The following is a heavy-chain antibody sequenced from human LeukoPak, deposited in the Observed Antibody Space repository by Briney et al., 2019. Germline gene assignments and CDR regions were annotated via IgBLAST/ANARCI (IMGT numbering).Heavy chain of an antibody. V-gene: IGHV3-23*01. CDR1: GITFSSYG. D-gene: IGHD2-15*01. CDR2: ISSTGGTT. J-gene: IGHJ6*03. Sequence: GGSLRLSCAASGITFSSYGMSWVRQAQGKGLEWVSSISSTGGTTYYADSVKGRFTISRDNSKNTLYLQMNSLRAEDTAIYYCAKNGDRGAYCTGGTCYPYFYYYMDVWGKGTTVTVSS. CDR3: AKNGDRGAYCTGGTCYPYFYYYMDV.